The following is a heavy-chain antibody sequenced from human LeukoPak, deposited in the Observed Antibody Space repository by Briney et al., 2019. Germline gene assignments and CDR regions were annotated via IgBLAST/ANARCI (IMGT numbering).Heavy chain of an antibody. V-gene: IGHV4-34*01. D-gene: IGHD6-13*01. J-gene: IGHJ6*03. CDR1: GGSFSGYC. CDR3: ARASQIKQQLVRRGYYYMDV. CDR2: INHSGST. Sequence: SETLSLTCAVYGGSFSGYCWSWIRQPPGKGLEWIGEINHSGSTNYNPSLKSRVTISVDTSKNQFSLKLSSVTAADTAVYYCARASQIKQQLVRRGYYYMDVWGKGTTVTVSS.